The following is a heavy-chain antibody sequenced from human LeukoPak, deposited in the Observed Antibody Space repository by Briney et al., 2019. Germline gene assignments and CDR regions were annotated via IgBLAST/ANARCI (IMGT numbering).Heavy chain of an antibody. CDR1: GFTFSSYE. V-gene: IGHV3-21*01. Sequence: GGSLRLSCAASGFTFSSYEMNWVRQAPGKGLEWVSSISSSSSYLYYADSVKGRFTISRDNAKNSLYLQMNSLRAEDTAVYYCARDTYGSGSYYMDCWGQGTLVTVSS. J-gene: IGHJ4*02. CDR2: ISSSSSYL. CDR3: ARDTYGSGSYYMDC. D-gene: IGHD3-10*01.